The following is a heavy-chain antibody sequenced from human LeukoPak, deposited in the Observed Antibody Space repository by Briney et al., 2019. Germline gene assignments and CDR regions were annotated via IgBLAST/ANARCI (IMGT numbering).Heavy chain of an antibody. V-gene: IGHV3-64D*06. CDR2: ISSEGKTT. CDR1: GIIFSPYA. J-gene: IGHJ4*02. Sequence: GGSLRLSCSASGIIFSPYAMHWVRQAPGKGLEYVSSISSEGKTTYYADSVKGRFTISRDNSKNTLYLQMSSLRPEDTAVYYCVKDRWVDHWGQGTLVTVSS. D-gene: IGHD6-13*01. CDR3: VKDRWVDH.